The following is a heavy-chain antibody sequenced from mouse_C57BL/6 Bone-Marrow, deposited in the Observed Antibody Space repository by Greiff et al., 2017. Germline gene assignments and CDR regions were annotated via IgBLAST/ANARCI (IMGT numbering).Heavy chain of an antibody. D-gene: IGHD2-5*01. V-gene: IGHV6-6*01. Sequence: DVKLVESGGGLVQPGGSMKLSCAASGFTFSDAWMDWVRQSPEKGLEWVAEIRNKANNHATYYAESVKGRFTISRDASKTSVYLQIHRLRAVDTGIEYGTSHNSIYRRFAYWGQGTLVTVSA. CDR3: TSHNSIYRRFAY. J-gene: IGHJ3*01. CDR1: GFTFSDAW. CDR2: IRNKANNHAT.